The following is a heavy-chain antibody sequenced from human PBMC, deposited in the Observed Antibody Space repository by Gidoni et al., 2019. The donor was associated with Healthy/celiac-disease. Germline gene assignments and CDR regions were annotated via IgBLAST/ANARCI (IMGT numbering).Heavy chain of an antibody. CDR2: ISYDGSNK. J-gene: IGHJ4*02. D-gene: IGHD6-19*01. V-gene: IGHV3-30*18. Sequence: QVQLVECGGGVVQPGRSLRLSCAASGFTLSRYGMHWVRQAPGKGLEWVAVISYDGSNKYYADSVKGRFTISRDNSKNTLYLQMNSLRAEDTAVYYCAKAWEPGIAVAGLDYWGQGTLVTVSS. CDR3: AKAWEPGIAVAGLDY. CDR1: GFTLSRYG.